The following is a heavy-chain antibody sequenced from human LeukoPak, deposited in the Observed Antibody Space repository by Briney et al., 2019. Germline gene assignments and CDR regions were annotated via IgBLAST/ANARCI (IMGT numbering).Heavy chain of an antibody. CDR2: ISYDGSNK. D-gene: IGHD3-9*01. J-gene: IGHJ4*02. CDR1: GFTFSSYA. V-gene: IGHV3-30-3*01. Sequence: PGGSLRLSCAASGFTFSSYAMHWVRQAPGKGLEWVAVISYDGSNKYYADSVKGRFTISRDNSKNTLYLQMNSLRAEDTAVYYCARERLRYFDWLLSPNDYWGQGTLVTVSS. CDR3: ARERLRYFDWLLSPNDY.